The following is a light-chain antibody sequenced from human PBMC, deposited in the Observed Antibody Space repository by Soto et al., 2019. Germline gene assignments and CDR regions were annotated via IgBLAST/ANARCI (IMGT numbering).Light chain of an antibody. CDR1: QGISSY. CDR3: QGRNDYPIT. Sequence: DIQLTQSPSFLSASVGDRVTITCRASQGISSYLAWDQQKPGKAPKFLIYAASTLRGGVPSRFSGSGSGTEVTLTISSLQPEDFATYSCQGRNDYPITFGQGTRLEIK. V-gene: IGKV1-9*01. J-gene: IGKJ5*01. CDR2: AAS.